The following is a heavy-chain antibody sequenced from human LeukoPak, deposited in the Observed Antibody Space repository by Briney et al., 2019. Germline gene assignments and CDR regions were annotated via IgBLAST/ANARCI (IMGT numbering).Heavy chain of an antibody. V-gene: IGHV3-30*18. CDR2: ISYDGSNQ. CDR3: AKDDSSGYRSDLLDY. D-gene: IGHD3-22*01. CDR1: RFTFSHFA. Sequence: SGRSLRLSCAASRFTFSHFAMHWVRQAPGKGLEWVAVISYDGSNQNYADSVKGRFTISRDNSKTTMYLDMNSVRAEDTAVYYCAKDDSSGYRSDLLDYWGQGTLVTVSS. J-gene: IGHJ4*02.